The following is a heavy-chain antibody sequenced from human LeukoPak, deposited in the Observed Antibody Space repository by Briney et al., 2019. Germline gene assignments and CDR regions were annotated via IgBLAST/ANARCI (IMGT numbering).Heavy chain of an antibody. J-gene: IGHJ4*02. CDR1: GYTFTSYG. CDR2: ISAYNGNT. D-gene: IGHD3-10*01. Sequence: ASVKVSCKASGYTFTSYGISWVRQAPGQGLEWMGWISAYNGNTNYAQKLQGRVTMTTDTSTSTAYMELRSLRSDDTAVYYCAKVWFGELLWGMWIDYWGQGTLVTVSS. V-gene: IGHV1-18*01. CDR3: AKVWFGELLWGMWIDY.